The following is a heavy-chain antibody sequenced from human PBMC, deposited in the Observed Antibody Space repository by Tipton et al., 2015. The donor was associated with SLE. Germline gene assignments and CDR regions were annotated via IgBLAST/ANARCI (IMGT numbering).Heavy chain of an antibody. D-gene: IGHD5-18*01. CDR2: TYHSGST. J-gene: IGHJ6*02. V-gene: IGHV4-59*12. Sequence: TLSLTCNVSGYSISSYYWSWIRQPPGKGLEWIGETYHSGSTNYSPSLRSRVTISVDKSKNHFSLRLNSVTAADTAVYYCARWIPLTGMNVWGQGTTVIVSS. CDR1: GYSISSYY. CDR3: ARWIPLTGMNV.